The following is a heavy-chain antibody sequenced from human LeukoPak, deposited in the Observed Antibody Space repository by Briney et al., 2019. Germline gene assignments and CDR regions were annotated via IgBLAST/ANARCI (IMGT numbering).Heavy chain of an antibody. Sequence: GGSLRLSCAASGFTFSSSAMSWVRQAPGKGLEWVSAISNNGGYTYYADSVQGRFTISRDNSKSTLCLQMNSLRAEDTAVYYCASDGDYAAFDIWGQGTMVTVSS. CDR3: ASDGDYAAFDI. J-gene: IGHJ3*02. CDR1: GFTFSSSA. CDR2: ISNNGGYT. D-gene: IGHD4-17*01. V-gene: IGHV3-23*01.